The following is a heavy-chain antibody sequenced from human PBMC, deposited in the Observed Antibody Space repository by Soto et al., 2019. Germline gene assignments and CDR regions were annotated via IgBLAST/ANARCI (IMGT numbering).Heavy chain of an antibody. CDR1: GFTFSSYA. CDR2: ITGSGTGT. V-gene: IGHV3-23*01. CDR3: AKGLGFGGLSNFDY. D-gene: IGHD3-10*01. J-gene: IGHJ4*02. Sequence: GGSLRLSCVASGFTFSSYAMSWVRQAPGKGLEWVSVITGSGTGTDYADSVKGRFTISRDNSKNTLYLQMNSLRAEDTAVYYCAKGLGFGGLSNFDYWGQGTLVTVSS.